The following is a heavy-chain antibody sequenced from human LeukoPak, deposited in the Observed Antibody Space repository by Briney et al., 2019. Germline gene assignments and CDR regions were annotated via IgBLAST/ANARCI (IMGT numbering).Heavy chain of an antibody. Sequence: PGGSLRLSCAVSGFTFSSYGMHWVRQAPGKGLEWVALIRYDGSNKYYADSVQGQFTISRDNSKNTAYLQMNSLRAEDTAVYYCAKDLVAVATHTPIDYWGQGTLVTVSS. V-gene: IGHV3-30*02. D-gene: IGHD6-19*01. J-gene: IGHJ4*02. CDR1: GFTFSSYG. CDR2: IRYDGSNK. CDR3: AKDLVAVATHTPIDY.